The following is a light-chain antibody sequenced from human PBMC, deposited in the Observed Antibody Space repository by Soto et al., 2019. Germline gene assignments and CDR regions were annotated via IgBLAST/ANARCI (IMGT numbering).Light chain of an antibody. Sequence: EIVLTQSPGTLSLSPGERATLSCRASQTVSGAYLAWYRQKPGQAPRLLIYDVSRRATGIPDRFSGSGSGTDFTLTISRLEPEDFAVYYCQQYGSSPRTFGQGTKVDIK. CDR2: DVS. J-gene: IGKJ1*01. V-gene: IGKV3-20*01. CDR1: QTVSGAY. CDR3: QQYGSSPRT.